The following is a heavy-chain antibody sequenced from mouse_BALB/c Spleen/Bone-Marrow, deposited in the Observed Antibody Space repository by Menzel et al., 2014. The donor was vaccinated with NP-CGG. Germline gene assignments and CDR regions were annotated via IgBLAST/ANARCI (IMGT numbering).Heavy chain of an antibody. J-gene: IGHJ4*01. CDR3: AIPSYGSMDY. V-gene: IGHV3-6*02. D-gene: IGHD2-12*01. CDR2: INYDGNN. Sequence: ESGPGLVKPSQSLSLTCSVTGYSITSGYYWNWIRQFPGNKLEWMGYINYDGNNNYNPSLKNRISITRDTSKNQFFLKLNSVTTEDTATYYCAIPSYGSMDYRGQGTSVTVSS. CDR1: GYSITSGYY.